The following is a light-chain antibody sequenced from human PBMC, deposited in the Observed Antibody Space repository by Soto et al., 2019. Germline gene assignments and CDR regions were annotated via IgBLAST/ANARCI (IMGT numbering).Light chain of an antibody. CDR2: TND. CDR1: SSNIGSNY. CDR3: AAWDDSLRGWV. V-gene: IGLV1-47*02. Sequence: QSVLTQPPSASRTPGQRLTISCSGSSSNIGSNYVYWYQQLPGTAPKLLIYTNDQRPSGVPDRFSGSKSGTSASLAISGLRSEDEADYYCAAWDDSLRGWVFGGGTKVTVL. J-gene: IGLJ3*02.